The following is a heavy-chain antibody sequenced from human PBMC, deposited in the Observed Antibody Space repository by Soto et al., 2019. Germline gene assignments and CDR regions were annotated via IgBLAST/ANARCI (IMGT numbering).Heavy chain of an antibody. CDR3: AREPTVTNNDAFDI. CDR1: GCSISSGGYY. CDR2: FYYSGST. Sequence: SETLSLTCTVSGCSISSGGYYWSWIRQHPGKGLEWIGYFYYSGSTYYNPSLKSRVTISVDTSKNQFSLKLSSVTAADTAVYYCAREPTVTNNDAFDIWGQGTMVTVSS. V-gene: IGHV4-31*03. D-gene: IGHD4-17*01. J-gene: IGHJ3*02.